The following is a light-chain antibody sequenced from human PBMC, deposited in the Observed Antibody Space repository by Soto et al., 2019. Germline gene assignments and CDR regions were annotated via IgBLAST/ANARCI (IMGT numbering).Light chain of an antibody. CDR3: SSYTTSTTWV. CDR1: SSDVGYYNY. CDR2: EVT. V-gene: IGLV2-14*01. J-gene: IGLJ3*02. Sequence: QSALTQPASVSGSPGQSITISCTGTSSDVGYYNYVSWLQQHPGKAPKLMIYEVTNRPSGVSNRFSGSKSGNTASLTISGLQAEDEADSYCSSYTTSTTWVFGGGTKLTVL.